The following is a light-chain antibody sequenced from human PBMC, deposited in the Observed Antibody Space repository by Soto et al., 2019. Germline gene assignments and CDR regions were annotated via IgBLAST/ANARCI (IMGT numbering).Light chain of an antibody. J-gene: IGLJ3*02. CDR3: CSYTISATLV. Sequence: QSVLTQPASVSGSPGQSITISCSGTTNDIGGYNYVSWYQHHPGKVPKVIIYEVRNRPSGVSNRFSGSKSGNTASLTISGLQAEDEADYYCCSYTISATLVFGGGPKLTVL. CDR2: EVR. V-gene: IGLV2-14*01. CDR1: TNDIGGYNY.